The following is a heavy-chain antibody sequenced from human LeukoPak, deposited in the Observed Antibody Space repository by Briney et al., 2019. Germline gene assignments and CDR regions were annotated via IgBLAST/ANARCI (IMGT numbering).Heavy chain of an antibody. CDR2: IHGTLGST. Sequence: PSETLSLTCTVSGGPIRNSYWSWVRHSAGTGMQWIGRIHGTLGSTNHNPPLKSRVVMSLDTSSNQFSLRLSAMSAADTATYYCARIFDRDIWGQGTLVTVSP. CDR3: ARIFDRDI. D-gene: IGHD3-3*01. CDR1: GGPIRNSY. V-gene: IGHV4-4*07. J-gene: IGHJ3*02.